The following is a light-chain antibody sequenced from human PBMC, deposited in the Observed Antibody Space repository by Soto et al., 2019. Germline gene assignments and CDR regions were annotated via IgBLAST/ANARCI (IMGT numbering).Light chain of an antibody. J-gene: IGKJ4*01. V-gene: IGKV1-9*01. CDR2: VAS. Sequence: DIQLTQSPSFLSASVGDRVTITCRASQGMSNYVAWYHQKPGKAPKLLIYVASTWQSGVPSRFSGSGSGTEFSLTIRSLHPEDFATYYCQHLNGFPLTFGGGTTVEIK. CDR1: QGMSNY. CDR3: QHLNGFPLT.